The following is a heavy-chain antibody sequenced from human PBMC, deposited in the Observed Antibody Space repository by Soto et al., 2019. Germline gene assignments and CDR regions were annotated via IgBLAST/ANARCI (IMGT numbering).Heavy chain of an antibody. CDR3: AKDIGSIAVAGAAFDI. D-gene: IGHD6-19*01. J-gene: IGHJ3*02. Sequence: GGSLRLSCAASGFTFDDYAMHWVRQAPGKGLEWVSGISWNSGSIGYADSVKGRFTISRDNAKNSLYLQMNSLRAEDTALYYCAKDIGSIAVAGAAFDIWGQGTMVTVSS. V-gene: IGHV3-9*01. CDR2: ISWNSGSI. CDR1: GFTFDDYA.